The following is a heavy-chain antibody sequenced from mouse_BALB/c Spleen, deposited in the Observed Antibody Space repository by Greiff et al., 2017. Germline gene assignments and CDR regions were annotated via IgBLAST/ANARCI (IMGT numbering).Heavy chain of an antibody. Sequence: QVQLKESGPGLVQPSQSLSITCTVSGFSLTSYGVHWVRQSPGKGLEWLGVIWSGGSTDYNAAFITRLSISKDNSKSQVFFKMNSLQANDTAIYYCARNYDGYYWYFDVWGAGTTVTVSS. J-gene: IGHJ1*01. CDR1: GFSLTSYG. D-gene: IGHD2-3*01. V-gene: IGHV2-2*02. CDR3: ARNYDGYYWYFDV. CDR2: IWSGGST.